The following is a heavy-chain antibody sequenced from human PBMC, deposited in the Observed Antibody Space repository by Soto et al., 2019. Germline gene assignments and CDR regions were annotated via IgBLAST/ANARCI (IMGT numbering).Heavy chain of an antibody. CDR1: GFTFSSYG. J-gene: IGHJ6*02. Sequence: QMQLAESGGRVVQPGRSLRLSCAASGFTFSSYGMYWVRQAPGKGLEWLANIRYDGSKEYYADFVKGRFTISRDNSKNTLYLQMNSLRAEDTAVYYCARDRTYFGSGAVGMDVWGQGTTVTVSS. V-gene: IGHV3-33*07. CDR3: ARDRTYFGSGAVGMDV. CDR2: IRYDGSKE. D-gene: IGHD3-10*01.